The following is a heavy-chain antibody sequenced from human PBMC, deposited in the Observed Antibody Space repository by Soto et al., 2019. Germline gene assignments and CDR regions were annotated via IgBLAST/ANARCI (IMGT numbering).Heavy chain of an antibody. Sequence: ASVKVSCKASGYTFTSYDINWVRQATGQGLEWMGWMNPNSGNTGYAQKFQGRVTMTRNTSISTAYMELSSLRSEDTAVYYCARVSSGWYTVYGMDVWGQGTTVTVSS. J-gene: IGHJ6*02. CDR1: GYTFTSYD. CDR2: MNPNSGNT. CDR3: ARVSSGWYTVYGMDV. V-gene: IGHV1-8*01. D-gene: IGHD6-19*01.